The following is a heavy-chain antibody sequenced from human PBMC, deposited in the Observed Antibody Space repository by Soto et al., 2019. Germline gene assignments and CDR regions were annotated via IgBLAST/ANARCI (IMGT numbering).Heavy chain of an antibody. CDR2: ITYEGSNK. CDR3: ARGASGWWKDAFPI. J-gene: IGHJ3*02. CDR1: GFTFSSYA. Sequence: QVQLVESGGGVVQPGRSLRLSCAASGFTFSSYAMHWVRQAPGKGLEWVAVITYEGSNKYYANSAKGRSTISRDNSKTTLYLPMNSLRAEDTAVYSCARGASGWWKDAFPIWGQGPMVTVSS. D-gene: IGHD6-19*01. V-gene: IGHV3-30-3*01.